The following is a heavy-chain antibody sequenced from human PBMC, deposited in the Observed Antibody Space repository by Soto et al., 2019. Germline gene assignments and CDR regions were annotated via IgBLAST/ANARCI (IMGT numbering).Heavy chain of an antibody. CDR2: IYYSGNT. CDR3: GAPDYGAKGYYFET. D-gene: IGHD4-17*01. Sequence: QLQLQESGPGLVKPSETLCVTYTVSSGSISSSSSYWGWIRQPPGKGLEWIGSIYYSGNTYYNPSLKSRVTIAIDSLKTQFALKLNSVTTADTAGYYRGAPDYGAKGYYFETLGQGTQVTVSS. V-gene: IGHV4-39*01. CDR1: SGSISSSSSY. J-gene: IGHJ4*02.